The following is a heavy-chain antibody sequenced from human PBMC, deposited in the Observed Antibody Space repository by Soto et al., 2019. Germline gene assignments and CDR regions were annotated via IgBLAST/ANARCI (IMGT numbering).Heavy chain of an antibody. CDR1: GGTFSSYA. Sequence: QVQLVQSGAEVKKPGSSVKVSCKASGGTFSSYAISWVRQAPGQGLEWMGGIIPIFGTANYAQKFQGRVTITADESTSTAYMELSSLRSEDTAVYYCARDCTVVTAGYYYYYGMDVWGQGTTVTVSS. CDR2: IIPIFGTA. D-gene: IGHD2-15*01. V-gene: IGHV1-69*01. CDR3: ARDCTVVTAGYYYYYGMDV. J-gene: IGHJ6*02.